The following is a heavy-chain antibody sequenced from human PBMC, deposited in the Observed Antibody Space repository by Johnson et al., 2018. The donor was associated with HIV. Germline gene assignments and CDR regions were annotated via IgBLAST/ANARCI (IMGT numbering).Heavy chain of an antibody. Sequence: QVQLVESGGGVVQPGRSLRLSCAASGFTFSTYGMHWVRQAPGKGLEWVAVMWYDGSNKYYADSVKGRFTISRDNSKNTLYLQMSSLRAGDTAVYYCARGRASWELYDAFDIWGQGTMVTVSS. J-gene: IGHJ3*02. CDR3: ARGRASWELYDAFDI. V-gene: IGHV3-33*01. CDR1: GFTFSTYG. CDR2: MWYDGSNK. D-gene: IGHD1-26*01.